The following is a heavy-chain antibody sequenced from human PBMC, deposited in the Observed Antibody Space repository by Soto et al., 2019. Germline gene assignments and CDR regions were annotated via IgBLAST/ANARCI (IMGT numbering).Heavy chain of an antibody. V-gene: IGHV3-11*01. Sequence: PGGSLRLSCAASGFTFSDYYMSWIRQAPGKGLEWVSYISNSGSTIYYADPVKGRFTISRDNSKSTLYLQMNSLRAEDTAVYYCARRLDYDILTGTIDYWGQGTLVTVSS. CDR3: ARRLDYDILTGTIDY. J-gene: IGHJ4*02. CDR2: ISNSGSTI. CDR1: GFTFSDYY. D-gene: IGHD3-9*01.